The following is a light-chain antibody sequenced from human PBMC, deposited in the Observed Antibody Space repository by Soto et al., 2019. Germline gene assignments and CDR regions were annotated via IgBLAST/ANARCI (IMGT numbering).Light chain of an antibody. CDR3: QQYNNWPLIT. CDR2: GTS. CDR1: QSVSGN. Sequence: EIVMTQSPGTLSVSPGEGATLSCRASQSVSGNLAWYQQKPGQAPRLLIYGTSIRATGVPARFSGGGSGTEFTLTISGLQSADFAVYYCQQYNNWPLITFGQGTRLEIK. J-gene: IGKJ5*01. V-gene: IGKV3-15*01.